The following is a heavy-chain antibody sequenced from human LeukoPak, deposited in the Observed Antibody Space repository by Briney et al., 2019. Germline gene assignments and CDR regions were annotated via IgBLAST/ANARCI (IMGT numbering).Heavy chain of an antibody. J-gene: IGHJ3*02. D-gene: IGHD4-17*01. CDR3: ARVRTTMHAFDI. V-gene: IGHV1-2*06. Sequence: ASVKVSFKASGYTFTGYYMHWVRQAPGQGLEWMGRINPNSGGTNYAQKFQGRVTMTRDTSISTAYMELSRLRSDDTAVYYCARVRTTMHAFDIWGQGTMVTVSS. CDR2: INPNSGGT. CDR1: GYTFTGYY.